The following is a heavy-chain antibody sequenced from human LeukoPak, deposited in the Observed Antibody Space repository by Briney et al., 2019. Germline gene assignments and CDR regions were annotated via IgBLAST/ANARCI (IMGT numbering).Heavy chain of an antibody. V-gene: IGHV1-24*01. CDR1: GYTLTELS. Sequence: ASLRVSCKVSGYTLTELSMHWVRQAPGKGLEWMGGFDPGDGETIYAQRFQGRVTMTEDTSTDTAYMELSSLRSEDTAMYYCATYSTIAVAGTNWFDPWGQGTLVIVSS. D-gene: IGHD6-19*01. J-gene: IGHJ5*02. CDR2: FDPGDGET. CDR3: ATYSTIAVAGTNWFDP.